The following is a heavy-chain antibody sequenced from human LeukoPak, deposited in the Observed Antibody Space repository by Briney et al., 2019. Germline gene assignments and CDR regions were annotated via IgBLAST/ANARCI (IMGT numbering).Heavy chain of an antibody. CDR1: GFTYSHYG. CDR2: IQYDGNTI. Sequence: GGSLRLSCVASGFTYSHYGMHWVRQAPGKGLEWVAFIQYDGNTIFYADSVKGRFTISRDNSKNTLYLQMNSLRTDDTAVYYCGKERRGSYVHAFDPWGQGTVVTVSS. J-gene: IGHJ5*02. CDR3: GKERRGSYVHAFDP. V-gene: IGHV3-30*02. D-gene: IGHD3-16*01.